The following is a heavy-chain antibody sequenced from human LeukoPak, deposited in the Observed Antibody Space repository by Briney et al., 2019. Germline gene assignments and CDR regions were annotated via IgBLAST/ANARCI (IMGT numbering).Heavy chain of an antibody. CDR2: ISSSSTI. Sequence: GGSLRLSCAASGFTFSSYSMNWVRQAPGKGLEWVSYISSSSTIYYADSVKGRFTISRDNAKNSLYLQMNSLRAEDTAVYYCARENPGFDYWGQGTLVTVSS. CDR3: ARENPGFDY. D-gene: IGHD1-14*01. CDR1: GFTFSSYS. V-gene: IGHV3-48*04. J-gene: IGHJ4*02.